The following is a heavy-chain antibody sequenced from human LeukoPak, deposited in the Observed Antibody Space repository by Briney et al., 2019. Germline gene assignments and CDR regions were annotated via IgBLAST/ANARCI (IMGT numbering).Heavy chain of an antibody. CDR2: INHGGSSI. CDR3: ARSNQADDY. CDR1: GFTSSSYW. J-gene: IGHJ4*02. Sequence: GGSLRLSCAASGFTSSSYWMHWVRQVPGKGLVWVARINHGGSSITYADSVKGGFTISSDNAKNTLYLQMGSLRAEDTGVYYCARSNQADDYWGQGTLVTVSS. V-gene: IGHV3-74*01. D-gene: IGHD1-14*01.